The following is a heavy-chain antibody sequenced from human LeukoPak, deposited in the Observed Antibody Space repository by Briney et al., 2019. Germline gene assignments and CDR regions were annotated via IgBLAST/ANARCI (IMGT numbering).Heavy chain of an antibody. Sequence: SETLSLTCTVSGVSISSGGYYWSWIPPHPGQGLEWIGYTYCSGNTYYNPSLNSRVTISVDTSKNQLSLKLSAVTAADTAVYYCARGNKMITRGGVIVRDYFDYWGQGTLVTVSS. J-gene: IGHJ4*02. D-gene: IGHD3-16*02. CDR1: GVSISSGGYY. V-gene: IGHV4-31*03. CDR2: TYCSGNT. CDR3: ARGNKMITRGGVIVRDYFDY.